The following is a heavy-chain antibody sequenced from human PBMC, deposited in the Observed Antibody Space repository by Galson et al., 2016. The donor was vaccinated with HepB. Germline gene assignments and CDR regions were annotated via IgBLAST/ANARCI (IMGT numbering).Heavy chain of an antibody. V-gene: IGHV3-7*05. Sequence: SLRLSCAASGFTFTTYWMNWVRQAPGKGLEWVANIKEDGSEKYYVDSVKGRFTISRDNAKNSLSLQMNSLRAEDTAAYYCARGGEYSSGWYAGAGMDVWGQGSTVTVSS. J-gene: IGHJ6*02. CDR3: ARGGEYSSGWYAGAGMDV. CDR1: GFTFTTYW. CDR2: IKEDGSEK. D-gene: IGHD6-19*01.